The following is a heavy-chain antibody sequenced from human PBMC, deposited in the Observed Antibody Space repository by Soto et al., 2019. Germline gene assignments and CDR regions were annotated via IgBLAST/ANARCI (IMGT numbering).Heavy chain of an antibody. CDR3: ARERVVLIRASVRVWDKYQCDGLDV. J-gene: IGHJ6*02. D-gene: IGHD3-16*01. CDR2: VSHSGGT. CDR1: GGSFSDDY. Sequence: QVQLQQWGAGLLKPSETLSLSCDIYGGSFSDDYWGWIRQPPGKGLEWIGKVSHSGGTTYNPSLSGRVSRSADTSKNPFSRRLTSVTAADTAVYYCARERVVLIRASVRVWDKYQCDGLDVWGQGTTVTVSS. V-gene: IGHV4-34*01.